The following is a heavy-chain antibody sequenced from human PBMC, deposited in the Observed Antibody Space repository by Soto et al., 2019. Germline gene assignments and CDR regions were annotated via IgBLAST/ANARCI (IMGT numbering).Heavy chain of an antibody. J-gene: IGHJ5*02. CDR2: IYYSGST. Sequence: SETLSLTCTVSGGSFSSGDYYWSWIRQHPGKGLEWIGHIYYSGSTYYNPSLKSRVAISVDTSKNQFSLKLSSVTAADTAVYYCARDVVPAGIYGRWFDPWGQGTLVTVSS. CDR1: GGSFSSGDYY. V-gene: IGHV4-31*03. D-gene: IGHD2-2*01. CDR3: ARDVVPAGIYGRWFDP.